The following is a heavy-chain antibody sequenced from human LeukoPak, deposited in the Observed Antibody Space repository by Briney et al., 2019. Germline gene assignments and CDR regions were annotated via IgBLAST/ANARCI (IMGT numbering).Heavy chain of an antibody. J-gene: IGHJ4*02. CDR3: AKDHLAAAGIFDY. Sequence: GVSLRLSCAASGFTFSSYAMSWVRQAPGKGLEWVSAISGSGGSTYYADSVKGRFTISRDNSKNTLYLQMHSLRAEDTAVYYCAKDHLAAAGIFDYWAREPWSPSPQ. V-gene: IGHV3-23*01. D-gene: IGHD6-13*01. CDR1: GFTFSSYA. CDR2: ISGSGGST.